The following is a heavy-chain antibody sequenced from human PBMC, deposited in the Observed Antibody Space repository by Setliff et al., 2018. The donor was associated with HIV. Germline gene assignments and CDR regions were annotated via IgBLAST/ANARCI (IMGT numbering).Heavy chain of an antibody. V-gene: IGHV4-59*11. D-gene: IGHD2-8*01. CDR1: GGSITGHY. Sequence: SETLSLTCTVSGGSITGHYWSWIRQPPGKGLEWIGYIHYSGSSNYNPSLKSRVSISVHTSENDFSLKLTSVTAADTGVYYCARAPSCADSWCYMYYYYYYGMDVWGLGTTVTVSS. J-gene: IGHJ6*02. CDR2: IHYSGSS. CDR3: ARAPSCADSWCYMYYYYYYGMDV.